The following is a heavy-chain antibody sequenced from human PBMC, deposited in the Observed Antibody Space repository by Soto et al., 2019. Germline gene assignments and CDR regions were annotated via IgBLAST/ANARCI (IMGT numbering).Heavy chain of an antibody. Sequence: GGSLRLSCAASGFTFSSYAMSWVRQAPGKGLEWVSAISGSGGSTYYADSVKGRFTISRDNSKNTLYLQMNSLRAEDTAVYYCAKPFDIVVVPAARVAFDIWGQGTMVTVSS. CDR3: AKPFDIVVVPAARVAFDI. J-gene: IGHJ3*02. D-gene: IGHD2-2*01. CDR1: GFTFSSYA. V-gene: IGHV3-23*01. CDR2: ISGSGGST.